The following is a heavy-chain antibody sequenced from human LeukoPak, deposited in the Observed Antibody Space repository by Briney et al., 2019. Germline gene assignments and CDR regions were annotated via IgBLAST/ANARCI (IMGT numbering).Heavy chain of an antibody. CDR2: ISAYNGNT. CDR1: GYTFTSYG. J-gene: IGHJ6*02. CDR3: ARDLGSGDYADYYYYGMDV. D-gene: IGHD4-17*01. Sequence: ASVKVSRKASGYTFTSYGISWVRQAPGQGLEWMGWISAYNGNTNYAQKLQGRVTMTTDTSTSTAYMELRSLRSDDTAVHYCARDLGSGDYADYYYYGMDVWGQGTTVIVSS. V-gene: IGHV1-18*01.